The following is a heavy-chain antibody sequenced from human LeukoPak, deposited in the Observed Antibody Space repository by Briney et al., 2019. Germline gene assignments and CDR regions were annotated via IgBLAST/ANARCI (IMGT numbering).Heavy chain of an antibody. V-gene: IGHV4-59*08. CDR2: IYYSGST. D-gene: IGHD5-18*01. J-gene: IGHJ4*02. Sequence: SETLSLTCTVSGGSISSYYWSWIRQPPGKGLEWIGYIYYSGSTNYNPSLNSRVTISVDTSKNQFSLKLSSVTAADTAVYYCARQGGYSYGQLDYWGQGTLVTVSS. CDR3: ARQGGYSYGQLDY. CDR1: GGSISSYY.